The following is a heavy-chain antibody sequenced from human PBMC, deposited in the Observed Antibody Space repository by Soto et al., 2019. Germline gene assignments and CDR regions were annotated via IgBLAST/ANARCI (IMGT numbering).Heavy chain of an antibody. D-gene: IGHD2-21*01. V-gene: IGHV3-33*01. J-gene: IGHJ6*02. CDR1: GFIFSNYD. Sequence: GGSLRLSCEASGFIFSNYDMYWVRQGPGKGLEWVALMRSDGSNKYYVDSVKGRFTISRDNSKNMLFLQMDSLRAEDTAVYYCARDLLSYHYGMDVWGQGTTVTVSS. CDR2: MRSDGSNK. CDR3: ARDLLSYHYGMDV.